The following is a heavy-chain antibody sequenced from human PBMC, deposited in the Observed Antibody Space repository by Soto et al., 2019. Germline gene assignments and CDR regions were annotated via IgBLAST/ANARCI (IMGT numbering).Heavy chain of an antibody. D-gene: IGHD2-15*01. V-gene: IGHV4-31*03. Sequence: QVQLQESGPGLVKPSQTLSLTCTVSGGSISSGGYYWSWIRQHPGKGLEWIGYIYYSGSTYYNPSLKSRVTISVDTAKNQFSLKLSSVTAADTAVYYCARGGPMKGRGSGGRVDYWGQGTLVTVSS. CDR2: IYYSGST. CDR1: GGSISSGGYY. CDR3: ARGGPMKGRGSGGRVDY. J-gene: IGHJ4*02.